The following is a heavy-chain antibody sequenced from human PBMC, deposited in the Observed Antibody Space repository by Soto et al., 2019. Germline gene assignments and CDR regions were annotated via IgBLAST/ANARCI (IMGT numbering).Heavy chain of an antibody. Sequence: ASVKVSCKASGFTFTSSAFQWVRQARGQRLEWIGWIAVGSGYTDYAQRFQDRVTLTRDMSTATTYMELSRLTSEDTAIYYCAADATAWQQMVPSDYWGQGTLVTVSS. CDR1: GFTFTSSA. CDR2: IAVGSGYT. V-gene: IGHV1-58*01. J-gene: IGHJ4*02. D-gene: IGHD2-8*01. CDR3: AADATAWQQMVPSDY.